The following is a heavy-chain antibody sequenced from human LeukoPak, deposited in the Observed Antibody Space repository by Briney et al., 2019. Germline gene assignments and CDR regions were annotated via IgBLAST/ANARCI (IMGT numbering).Heavy chain of an antibody. D-gene: IGHD6-19*01. CDR3: ARLTALAGHRGAFDI. J-gene: IGHJ3*02. CDR1: GGSIGGHTFY. CDR2: IYYSGNT. Sequence: SETLSLTCNVSGGSIGGHTFYWDWIRQPPGKGLEWVATIYYSGNTFYNPSLKSRVAISIDMSKSQFSLHLSSVTAADTAIYYCARLTALAGHRGAFDIWGPGTMVTVSS. V-gene: IGHV4-39*01.